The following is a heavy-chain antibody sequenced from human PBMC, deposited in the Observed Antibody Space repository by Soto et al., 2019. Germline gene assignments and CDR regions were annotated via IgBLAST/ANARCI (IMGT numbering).Heavy chain of an antibody. D-gene: IGHD3-22*01. CDR2: IYYSGST. CDR3: ARGGSYYYDSSGTDP. CDR1: GCSISSGGFY. V-gene: IGHV4-31*03. J-gene: IGHJ5*02. Sequence: SGTLSLTCTVSGCSISSGGFYWSWIRPHPGKGLEWIWYIYYSGSTYYNPSPKSRVTISVDTSKNQFSLKLSSVIAADTAVYYCARGGSYYYDSSGTDPWGQGTLVTVSS.